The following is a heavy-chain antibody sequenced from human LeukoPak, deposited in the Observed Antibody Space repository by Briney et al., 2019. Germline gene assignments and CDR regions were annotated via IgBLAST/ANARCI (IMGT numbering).Heavy chain of an antibody. D-gene: IGHD6-19*01. J-gene: IGHJ6*02. CDR2: IVGSGALT. Sequence: GGSLRLSCAASGFTFSSSTMGWVRQAPGKGLEWVSAIVGSGALTSYADSVKGRFTISRDNSKNTLYLQMNSLRAEDTAVYYCAKLSDSSGWTYYYGMDVWGQGTSVTVSS. V-gene: IGHV3-23*01. CDR1: GFTFSSST. CDR3: AKLSDSSGWTYYYGMDV.